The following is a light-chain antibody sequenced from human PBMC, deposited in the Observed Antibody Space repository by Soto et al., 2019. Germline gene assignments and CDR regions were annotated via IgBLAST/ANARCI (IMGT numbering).Light chain of an antibody. CDR1: QTINSK. Sequence: EVVMKQSSAPLSAPPGMRATLSCRACQTINSKLAWYQHEPGQAPWLHIHGATTSATGIPGRFSGSRSGTEFTLTITSLQSEDIAVYYCQQYNYWPPRTFGQGTKVDI. J-gene: IGKJ1*01. CDR2: GAT. CDR3: QQYNYWPPRT. V-gene: IGKV3-15*01.